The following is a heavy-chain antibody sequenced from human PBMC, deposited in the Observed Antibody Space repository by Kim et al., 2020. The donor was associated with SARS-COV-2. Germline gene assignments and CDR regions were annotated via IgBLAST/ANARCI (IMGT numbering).Heavy chain of an antibody. D-gene: IGHD6-13*01. J-gene: IGHJ5*02. Sequence: YNPSLKSRVTMSVDTSKSQFSLTLSSVTAADTAVYYCATGSHSSPNWFDPWGQGTLVTVSS. V-gene: IGHV4-4*07. CDR3: ATGSHSSPNWFDP.